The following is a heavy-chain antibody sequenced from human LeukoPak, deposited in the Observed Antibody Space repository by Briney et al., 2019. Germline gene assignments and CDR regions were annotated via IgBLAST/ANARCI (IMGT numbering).Heavy chain of an antibody. V-gene: IGHV3-23*01. J-gene: IGHJ4*02. CDR3: AKEYSGNYYYFDY. CDR2: ISTSGGST. D-gene: IGHD1-26*01. Sequence: GGSLRLSCAASGFTFSNYAMNWVRQAPGKGLEWVSVISTSGGSTYYADSVKGRFTISRDNSKNTLYLQMNSLRAEDTAAYYCAKEYSGNYYYFDYWGQGTRVTVSS. CDR1: GFTFSNYA.